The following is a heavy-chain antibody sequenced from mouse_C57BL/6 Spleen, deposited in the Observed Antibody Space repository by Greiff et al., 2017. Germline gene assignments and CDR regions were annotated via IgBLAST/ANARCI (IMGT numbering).Heavy chain of an antibody. CDR1: GYTFTDYE. J-gene: IGHJ3*01. Sequence: QVQLQQSGAELVRPGASVTLSCKASGYTFTDYEMHWVKQSPVHGLEWIGAIDPETGGTAYNQKFKGKAILTADKSSSTAYMELRSLTSEDSAVYYCARGDYEGHWGQGTLVTVSA. CDR2: IDPETGGT. D-gene: IGHD2-4*01. V-gene: IGHV1-15*01. CDR3: ARGDYEGH.